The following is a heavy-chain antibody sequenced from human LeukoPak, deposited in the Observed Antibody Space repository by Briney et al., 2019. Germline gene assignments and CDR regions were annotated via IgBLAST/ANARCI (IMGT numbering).Heavy chain of an antibody. V-gene: IGHV4-34*01. CDR3: ARSGGTWSYNY. J-gene: IGHJ4*02. Sequence: SETLSLTCAVYGGSFSDYYWSWIRQPPGKGLEWIAEINHSGSTKYNPSLKSRVTVSVDTSKNQFSLKLTSVTAADTAVYYCARSGGTWSYNYWGQGTLVTVSS. D-gene: IGHD1-26*01. CDR2: INHSGST. CDR1: GGSFSDYY.